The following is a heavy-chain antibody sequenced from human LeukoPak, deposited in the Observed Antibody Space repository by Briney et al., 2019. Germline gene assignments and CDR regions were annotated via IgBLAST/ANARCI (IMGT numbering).Heavy chain of an antibody. J-gene: IGHJ2*01. V-gene: IGHV3-74*01. D-gene: IGHD5-12*01. CDR1: GFTFSSYW. CDR3: AREGATDWYFHL. CDR2: INRDGSST. Sequence: PGGSLRLSCAASGFTFSSYWMHWVRQAPGKGLVWVSRINRDGSSTSYADSVKGRFTISRDNAKNTLYLRMSSLRAEDTAVYYCAREGATDWYFHLWGRGTLVTVSS.